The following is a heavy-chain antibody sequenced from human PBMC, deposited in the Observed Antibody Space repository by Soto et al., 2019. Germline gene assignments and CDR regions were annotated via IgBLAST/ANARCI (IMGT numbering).Heavy chain of an antibody. CDR2: INHSGST. Sequence: SETLSLTCAVYGGSFSGYYWSWIRQPPGKGLEWIGEINHSGSTNYNPSLKSRVTISVDTSKNQFSLKLSSVTAADTAVYYCARDWFPIVVVPAARHWFDPWGQGTLVTVSS. J-gene: IGHJ5*02. CDR3: ARDWFPIVVVPAARHWFDP. D-gene: IGHD2-2*01. V-gene: IGHV4-34*01. CDR1: GGSFSGYY.